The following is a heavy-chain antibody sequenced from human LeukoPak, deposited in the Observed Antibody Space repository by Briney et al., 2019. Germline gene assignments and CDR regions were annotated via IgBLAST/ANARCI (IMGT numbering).Heavy chain of an antibody. J-gene: IGHJ4*02. D-gene: IGHD5-12*01. CDR2: INPSGGST. CDR3: ALGVATTPFDY. Sequence: ASVKVSCKASGGTFSSYAISWVRQAPGQGLEWMGIINPSGGSTSYAQKFQGRVTMTRDTSTSTVYMELSSLRSEDTAVYYCALGVATTPFDYWGQGTLVTVSS. V-gene: IGHV1-46*01. CDR1: GGTFSSYA.